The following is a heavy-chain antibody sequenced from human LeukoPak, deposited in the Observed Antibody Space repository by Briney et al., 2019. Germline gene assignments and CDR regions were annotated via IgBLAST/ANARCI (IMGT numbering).Heavy chain of an antibody. CDR1: VYTFTDYY. Sequence: ASVKVSCKASVYTFTDYYIHWVRQAPGQGLEWMGWINTNSGGTNYAQKFQGRATMTRDTSISTAYMELSRLTSDDTAVYYCASARYYYDSGGYYYSGLDAFDIWGQGTMVTVSS. CDR3: ASARYYYDSGGYYYSGLDAFDI. CDR2: INTNSGGT. J-gene: IGHJ3*02. V-gene: IGHV1-2*02. D-gene: IGHD3-22*01.